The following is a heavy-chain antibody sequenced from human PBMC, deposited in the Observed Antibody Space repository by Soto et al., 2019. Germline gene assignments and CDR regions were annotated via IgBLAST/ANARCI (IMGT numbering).Heavy chain of an antibody. V-gene: IGHV3-30-3*01. CDR1: GFTFSSYV. CDR3: ARAGCDGGSCYTLVGLRYGMDV. Sequence: QVQLVESGGGVVQPGRSLRLSCAASGFTFSSYVMHWVRQAPGKGLEWVAIISYDGNNKYYADSVKGRFTISRDNSKNTVYLQMNSLRAEYTAVYYCARAGCDGGSCYTLVGLRYGMDVWGQGTTVTVSS. D-gene: IGHD2-15*01. CDR2: ISYDGNNK. J-gene: IGHJ6*02.